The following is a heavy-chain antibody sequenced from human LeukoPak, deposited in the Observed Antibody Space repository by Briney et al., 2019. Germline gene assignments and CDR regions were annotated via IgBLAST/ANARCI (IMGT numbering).Heavy chain of an antibody. CDR3: AKDGETHYDILTGYYGGYYFDY. J-gene: IGHJ4*02. Sequence: GGSLRLSCAASGFTFSSYAMSWVRQAPGKGLEWVSAISGSGGSTYYADSVKGRFTISRDNAKNTLYLQMNSLSAEDTAVYYCAKDGETHYDILTGYYGGYYFDYWGQGTLVTVSS. CDR1: GFTFSSYA. D-gene: IGHD3-9*01. CDR2: ISGSGGST. V-gene: IGHV3-23*01.